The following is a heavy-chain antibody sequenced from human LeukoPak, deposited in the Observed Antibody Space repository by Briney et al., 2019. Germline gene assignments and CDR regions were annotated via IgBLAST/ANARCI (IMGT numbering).Heavy chain of an antibody. J-gene: IGHJ4*02. CDR1: GFTFSSYS. D-gene: IGHD4-23*01. CDR3: ARETGGNSDY. CDR2: ISSSSTI. Sequence: GGSLRLSCAASGFTFSSYSMNWVRQAPGKGLEWVSYISSSSTIYYADSVKGRFTISRDNAKNSLYLQMNSLRAEDTAVYYRARETGGNSDYWGQGTLVTVSS. V-gene: IGHV3-48*01.